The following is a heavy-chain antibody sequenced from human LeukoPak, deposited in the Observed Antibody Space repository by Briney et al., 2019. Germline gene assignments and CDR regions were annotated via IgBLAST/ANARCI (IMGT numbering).Heavy chain of an antibody. J-gene: IGHJ4*02. D-gene: IGHD5-24*01. V-gene: IGHV1-46*01. CDR2: INPSSGST. CDR3: AREKGIKSPFDY. CDR1: GYTFTSYY. Sequence: ASVKVSCKASGYTFTSYYMHWVRQAPGQGLEWMGIINPSSGSTSCAQKFQGRVTMTRDTSTSTVYMELSTLRFEDTAVYYCAREKGIKSPFDYWGQGILVIVSS.